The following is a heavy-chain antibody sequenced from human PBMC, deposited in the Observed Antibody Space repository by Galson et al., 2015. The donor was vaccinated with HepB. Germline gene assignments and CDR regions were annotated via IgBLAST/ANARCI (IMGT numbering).Heavy chain of an antibody. CDR3: ARLTQLWFPLGYHYGIDV. J-gene: IGHJ6*02. Sequence: SLRLSCAASGFTFSRYWMHWVRQAPGKGLVWVSRINSDGGSTNYADSVKGRFTISRDNAKNTLYLQMNSLRAEDTAVYFCARLTQLWFPLGYHYGIDVWGQGTTVTVSS. CDR1: GFTFSRYW. CDR2: INSDGGST. D-gene: IGHD3-16*01. V-gene: IGHV3-74*01.